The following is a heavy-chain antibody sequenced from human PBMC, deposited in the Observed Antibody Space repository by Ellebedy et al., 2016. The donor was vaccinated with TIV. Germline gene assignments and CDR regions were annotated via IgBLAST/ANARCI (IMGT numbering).Heavy chain of an antibody. V-gene: IGHV4-30-2*01. J-gene: IGHJ4*02. CDR1: GGSIRSDGFS. D-gene: IGHD6-19*01. CDR2: IYDSGST. CDR3: ARGSITVALDY. Sequence: LRLSXAVSGGSIRSDGFSWNWIRQPPGKGLEWIGYIYDSGSTNYNPSLKGRVAISIDTSKNQFSLKLSSVTAADTAVYYCARGSITVALDYWGQGTLVTVSS.